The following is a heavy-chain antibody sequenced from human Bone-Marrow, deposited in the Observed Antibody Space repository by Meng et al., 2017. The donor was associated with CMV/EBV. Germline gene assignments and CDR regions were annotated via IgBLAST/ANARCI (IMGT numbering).Heavy chain of an antibody. D-gene: IGHD3-16*01. J-gene: IGHJ5*02. CDR3: ARAGDYVWGSGSGLDP. CDR1: GGSVSSGSYY. Sequence: SETLSLTCTVSGGSVSSGSYYWSWIRQPPGKGLEWIGYIYYSGSTNYNPSLKSRVTITVDTSKNQFSLKLSSVTAADTAVYYCARAGDYVWGSGSGLDPWGQGNLVTIYS. CDR2: IYYSGST. V-gene: IGHV4-61*01.